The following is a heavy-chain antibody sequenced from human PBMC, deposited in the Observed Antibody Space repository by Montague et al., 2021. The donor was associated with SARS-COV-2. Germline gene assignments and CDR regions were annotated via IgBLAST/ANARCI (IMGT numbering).Heavy chain of an antibody. Sequence: SDTLSLTCHVYGASFSGYYWSWVRQSPGKGLEWIGEVIHSRTTNYNPSLKGRVTISIDSSNDRFSLRLTSLTTADTGVYYCASGEFFYYGSGNYYRSALDDWGQGTTVTVSS. D-gene: IGHD3-10*01. J-gene: IGHJ6*02. CDR1: GASFSGYY. V-gene: IGHV4-34*12. CDR3: ASGEFFYYGSGNYYRSALDD. CDR2: VIHSRTT.